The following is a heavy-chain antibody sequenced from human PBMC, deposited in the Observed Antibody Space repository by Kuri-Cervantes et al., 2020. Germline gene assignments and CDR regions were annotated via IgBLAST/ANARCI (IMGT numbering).Heavy chain of an antibody. D-gene: IGHD6-13*01. CDR3: AREVAAAGSDY. CDR2: IIPIFGTA. Sequence: SVKVFCKASGYTFTSYYMHWVRQAPGQGLEWMGGIIPIFGTANYAQKFQGRVTITADESTSTAYMELSSLRSEDTAVYYCAREVAAAGSDYWGQGTLVTVSS. J-gene: IGHJ4*02. V-gene: IGHV1-69*13. CDR1: GYTFTSYY.